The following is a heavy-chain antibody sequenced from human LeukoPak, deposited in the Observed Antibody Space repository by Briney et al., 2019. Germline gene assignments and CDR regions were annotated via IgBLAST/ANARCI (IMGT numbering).Heavy chain of an antibody. CDR2: IKSDGRGA. D-gene: IGHD1-26*01. Sequence: QPGGSLRLSCAASGFTLSRYWMHWVRQVPGEGLVWVSRIKSDGRGAWYADSVRGRFTISRDNARNTLFLQMNSLRAEDTALYYCARDQDGVGATIDLWGQGTLVTVSS. CDR1: GFTLSRYW. J-gene: IGHJ4*02. CDR3: ARDQDGVGATIDL. V-gene: IGHV3-74*01.